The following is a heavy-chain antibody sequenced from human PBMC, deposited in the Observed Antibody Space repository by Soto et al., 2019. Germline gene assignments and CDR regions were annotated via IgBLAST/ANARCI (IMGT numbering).Heavy chain of an antibody. Sequence: ASVKVSCKASGYTFTSYGISWVRQAPGQELEWMGWISAYNGNTNYAQKLQGRVTMTTDTSTSTAYMELRSLRSDDTAVYYCARVRDIVLVPAAIWFDPWGQGTLVTVSS. CDR3: ARVRDIVLVPAAIWFDP. J-gene: IGHJ5*02. D-gene: IGHD2-2*01. CDR2: ISAYNGNT. CDR1: GYTFTSYG. V-gene: IGHV1-18*01.